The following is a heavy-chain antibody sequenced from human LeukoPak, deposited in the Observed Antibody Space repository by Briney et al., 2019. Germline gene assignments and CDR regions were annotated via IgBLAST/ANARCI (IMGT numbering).Heavy chain of an antibody. D-gene: IGHD3-22*01. Sequence: GASVKVSCKASGYTFTGYYMHWVRQAPGQGLEWMGWINPNSGGTNYAQKFQGRVTMTRDTSISTAYMELSRLRSDDTAVYYCARNLYYDSPSLYYYYGMDVWGQGTTVTVSS. J-gene: IGHJ6*02. CDR2: INPNSGGT. V-gene: IGHV1-2*02. CDR1: GYTFTGYY. CDR3: ARNLYYDSPSLYYYYGMDV.